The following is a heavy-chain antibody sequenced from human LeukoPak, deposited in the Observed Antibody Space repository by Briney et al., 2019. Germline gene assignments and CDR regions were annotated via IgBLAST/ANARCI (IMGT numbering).Heavy chain of an antibody. D-gene: IGHD2-15*01. Sequence: PGRSLRLSCAASGFTFDDYAMHWVRQAPGKGLEWVSGISWNSGSIGYADSVKGRFTISRDNAKNSLYLQMNSLRAEDTALYYCAKGTVVVTYNWFDPWGQGTLVTVSS. CDR3: AKGTVVVTYNWFDP. CDR1: GFTFDDYA. CDR2: ISWNSGSI. V-gene: IGHV3-9*01. J-gene: IGHJ5*02.